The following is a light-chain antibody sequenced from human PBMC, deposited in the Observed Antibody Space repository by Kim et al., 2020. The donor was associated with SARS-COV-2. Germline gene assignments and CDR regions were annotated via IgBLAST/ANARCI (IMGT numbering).Light chain of an antibody. Sequence: QSALTQPASVSGSPGQSITIACTGTSSDVGGYNFVSWYQQHPGKAPKLIIFDVNKRPSGVSNRFSGSKSGDTASLTISGLQAEDEADYHCTSYRRDGAWVFCGGTQLTVL. CDR2: DVN. V-gene: IGLV2-14*03. J-gene: IGLJ3*02. CDR1: SSDVGGYNF. CDR3: TSYRRDGAWV.